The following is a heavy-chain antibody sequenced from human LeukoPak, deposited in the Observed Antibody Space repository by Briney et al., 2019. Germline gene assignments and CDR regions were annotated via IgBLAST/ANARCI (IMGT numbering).Heavy chain of an antibody. V-gene: IGHV1-8*03. CDR2: MNPNSGNT. Sequence: ASVKVSCKASGYTFTSYDINWVRQATGQGLEWMGWMNPNSGNTGYAQKFQGRVTITRNTSISTAYMELSSLRSEDTAVYYCARDMKDNTDAFDIWGQGTMVTVSS. CDR1: GYTFTSYD. J-gene: IGHJ3*02. D-gene: IGHD5-18*01. CDR3: ARDMKDNTDAFDI.